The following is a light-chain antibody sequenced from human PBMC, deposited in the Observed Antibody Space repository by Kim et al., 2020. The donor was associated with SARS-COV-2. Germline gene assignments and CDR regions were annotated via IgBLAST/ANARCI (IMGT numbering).Light chain of an antibody. J-gene: IGKJ4*01. CDR2: DAS. Sequence: LSPGERTTLSCRASQSVSSYLAWYQQKPGQAPRLLIYDASKRATGIPARFSGSGSGTDFTLTISSLEPEDFAVYYCQRRSIWPLTFGGGTKVDIK. V-gene: IGKV3-11*01. CDR3: QRRSIWPLT. CDR1: QSVSSY.